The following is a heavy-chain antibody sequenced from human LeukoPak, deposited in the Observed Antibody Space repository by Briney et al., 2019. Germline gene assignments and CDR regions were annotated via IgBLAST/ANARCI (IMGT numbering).Heavy chain of an antibody. D-gene: IGHD3-10*01. CDR3: ARVYYYGSGSYSKGFDY. Sequence: ASVKVSCKASGYTFTSYGISWVRQAPGQGLEWMGWISAYNGNTNYAQKLQGRVSMTTDTSTSTAYMELRSLRSDDTAVYYCARVYYYGSGSYSKGFDYWGQGTLVTVSS. CDR2: ISAYNGNT. V-gene: IGHV1-18*01. CDR1: GYTFTSYG. J-gene: IGHJ4*02.